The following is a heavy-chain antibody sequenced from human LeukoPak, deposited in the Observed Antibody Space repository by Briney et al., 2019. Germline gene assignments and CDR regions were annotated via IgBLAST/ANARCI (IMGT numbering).Heavy chain of an antibody. Sequence: GGSLRLSCAASGFTFSDYEMNWVRQAPGKGLEWISYISSRGSTIYYADSVKGRLTISRDNAKNSLYLQMNSLRGEDTAVYYCAKEAAAGRHFDYWGQGTLVTVSS. V-gene: IGHV3-48*03. J-gene: IGHJ4*02. CDR1: GFTFSDYE. D-gene: IGHD6-13*01. CDR3: AKEAAAGRHFDY. CDR2: ISSRGSTI.